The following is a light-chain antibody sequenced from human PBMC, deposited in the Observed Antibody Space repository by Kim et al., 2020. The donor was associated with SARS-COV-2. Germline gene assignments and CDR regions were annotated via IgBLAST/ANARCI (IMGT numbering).Light chain of an antibody. CDR2: RNN. J-gene: IGLJ1*01. Sequence: ELTQPPSASGTPGQRVTISCSGSSSNIGSNYVYWYQQLPGTAPKLLIYRNNQRPSGVPDRFSGSKSGTSASLAISGLRSEDEADYYCAAWDDSLSGYVFGTGTKVTVL. CDR3: AAWDDSLSGYV. CDR1: SSNIGSNY. V-gene: IGLV1-47*01.